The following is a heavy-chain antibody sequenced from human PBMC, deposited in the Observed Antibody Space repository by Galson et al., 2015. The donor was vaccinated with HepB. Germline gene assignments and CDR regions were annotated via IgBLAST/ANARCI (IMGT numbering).Heavy chain of an antibody. D-gene: IGHD6-13*01. CDR1: GYTLTELS. J-gene: IGHJ6*02. CDR3: ATRRIAAAGRGSYYGMDV. CDR2: FDPEDGET. V-gene: IGHV1-24*01. Sequence: SVKVSCKVSGYTLTELSMHWVRQAPGKGLEWMGGFDPEDGETIYAQKFQGRVTMTEDTSTDTAYVELSSLRSEDTAVYYCATRRIAAAGRGSYYGMDVWGQGTTVTVSS.